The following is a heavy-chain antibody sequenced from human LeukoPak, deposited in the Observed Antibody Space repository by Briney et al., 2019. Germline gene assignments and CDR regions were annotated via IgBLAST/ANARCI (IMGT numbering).Heavy chain of an antibody. CDR2: IPYDGSNK. J-gene: IGHJ5*02. CDR1: GFTFSSYG. D-gene: IGHD3-9*01. Sequence: GGSLRLSCAASGFTFSSYGMHWVRQAPGKGLEWVAFIPYDGSNKYYTDSVKGRFTISRDNAKNSLYLQMNSLRAEDTAVYYCARAELRYFDWGFDPWGQGTLVTVSS. CDR3: ARAELRYFDWGFDP. V-gene: IGHV3-30*02.